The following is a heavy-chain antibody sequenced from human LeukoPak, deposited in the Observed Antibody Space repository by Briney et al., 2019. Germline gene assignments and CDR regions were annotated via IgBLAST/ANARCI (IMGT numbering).Heavy chain of an antibody. D-gene: IGHD1-14*01. CDR1: GFTFSNFW. J-gene: IGHJ3*02. Sequence: TGGSLRLSCAASGFTFSNFWMHWVRQAPGKGLGWVSRIRSDGAITTYADSVKGRFTISRDNAKNTLSLQMNSLRAEDMAVYYCTRDWRNMAFDIWGQGTVVSVSS. V-gene: IGHV3-74*03. CDR3: TRDWRNMAFDI. CDR2: IRSDGAIT.